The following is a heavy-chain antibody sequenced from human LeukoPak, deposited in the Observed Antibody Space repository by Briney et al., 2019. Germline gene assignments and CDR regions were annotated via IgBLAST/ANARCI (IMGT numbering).Heavy chain of an antibody. CDR2: IFRSGDP. V-gene: IGHV4-38-2*02. D-gene: IGHD2-15*01. CDR1: GLSISSDYY. Sequence: SETLSLTCSVSGLSISSDYYWGWIRQPPGKGLEWIGTIFRSGDPYYNPSLKSRVTISLDISKNHFSLAVSSVTAADTAVYYCAYGDDTPWVYWGQGALVIVSS. J-gene: IGHJ4*02. CDR3: AYGDDTPWVY.